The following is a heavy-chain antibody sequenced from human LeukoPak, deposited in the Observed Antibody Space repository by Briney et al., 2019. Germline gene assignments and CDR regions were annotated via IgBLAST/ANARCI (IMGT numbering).Heavy chain of an antibody. CDR3: ARLRSELGYYYDSSGYYDY. D-gene: IGHD3-22*01. CDR2: INHSGST. CDR1: GGSFSGYY. Sequence: PSETLSLTCAVYGGSFSGYYWSWIRQPPGKGLERIGEINHSGSTNYNPSLKSRVTISVDTSKNQFSLKLSSVTAADTAVYYCARLRSELGYYYDSSGYYDYWGQGTLVTVSS. V-gene: IGHV4-34*01. J-gene: IGHJ4*02.